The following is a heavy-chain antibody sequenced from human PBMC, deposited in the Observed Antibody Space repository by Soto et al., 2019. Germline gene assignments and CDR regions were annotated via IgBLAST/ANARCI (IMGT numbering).Heavy chain of an antibody. V-gene: IGHV3-23*01. CDR3: AKDETDSREI. CDR1: GFTFSSYA. Sequence: EVQLLESGGGLVQPGGSLRLSCAASGFTFSSYAMSWIHQAPGKGLEWVSAISGSGGSTYYADTVKGRFTISRDNSKNTLYLQMNSLRAEDTAVYYCAKDETDSREIWGQGTMVTVSS. CDR2: ISGSGGST. J-gene: IGHJ3*02. D-gene: IGHD6-13*01.